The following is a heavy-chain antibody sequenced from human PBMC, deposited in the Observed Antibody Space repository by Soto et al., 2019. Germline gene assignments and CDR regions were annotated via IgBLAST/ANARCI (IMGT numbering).Heavy chain of an antibody. Sequence: XSVKVSCKASGYPLTSYGIHWVRQAPGQRLEWMGWINAANGDTKYSPKFQGRVTITRDTSASTAYMELSSLRSEDTAVYYCVRRHLSATGIDWFDPWGQGTLVTVS. V-gene: IGHV1-3*01. J-gene: IGHJ5*02. CDR2: INAANGDT. D-gene: IGHD6-13*01. CDR3: VRRHLSATGIDWFDP. CDR1: GYPLTSYG.